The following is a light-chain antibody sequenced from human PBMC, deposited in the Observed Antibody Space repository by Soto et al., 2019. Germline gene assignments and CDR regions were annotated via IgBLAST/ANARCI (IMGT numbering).Light chain of an antibody. J-gene: IGKJ5*01. CDR2: GAS. V-gene: IGKV3-15*01. CDR3: QQYNNWPPIT. CDR1: QSVSSSY. Sequence: EIVLTQSPGTLSFSPGERATLSRRAIQSVSSSYLAWYQQKPGQAPRLLIYGASTRATGIPARFSGSGSGTEFTLTISSLQSEDFAVYYCQQYNNWPPITFGQGTRLEIK.